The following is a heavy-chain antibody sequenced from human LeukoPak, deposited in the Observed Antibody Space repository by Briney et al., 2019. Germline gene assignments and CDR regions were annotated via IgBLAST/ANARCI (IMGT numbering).Heavy chain of an antibody. CDR1: SGSINSGDFY. CDR2: IYYSGTT. CDR3: ASRLTDIVVVPAAPVGWFDP. D-gene: IGHD2-2*01. V-gene: IGHV4-30-4*01. Sequence: PSQTLSLTCSVSSGSINSGDFYWSWIRQPPGKGPEWIGFIYYSGTTYYNPSLGSRLTISVDTSKNQFFLKLSSVTAADTAVYYCASRLTDIVVVPAAPVGWFDPWGQGTLVTVSS. J-gene: IGHJ5*02.